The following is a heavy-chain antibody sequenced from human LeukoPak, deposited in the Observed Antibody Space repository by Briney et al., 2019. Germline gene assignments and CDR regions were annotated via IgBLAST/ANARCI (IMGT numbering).Heavy chain of an antibody. Sequence: SQTLSLTCTVSGGSISSGSYYWSWIRQPAGKGLEWIGRIYTSGSTNYNPSLKSRVTISVDTSKNQFSLKLSSVTVADTAVYYCAREFRETFWSGYGLFDYWGQGTLVTVSS. CDR3: AREFRETFWSGYGLFDY. D-gene: IGHD3-3*01. CDR1: GGSISSGSYY. V-gene: IGHV4-61*02. CDR2: IYTSGST. J-gene: IGHJ4*02.